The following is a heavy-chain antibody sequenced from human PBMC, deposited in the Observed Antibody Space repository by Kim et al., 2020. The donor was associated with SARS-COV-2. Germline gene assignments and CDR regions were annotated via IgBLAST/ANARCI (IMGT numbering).Heavy chain of an antibody. CDR2: ISSSSSYT. V-gene: IGHV3-11*05. J-gene: IGHJ4*02. D-gene: IGHD3-3*01. Sequence: GGSLRLSCAASGFTFSDYYMSWIRQAPGKGLEWVSYISSSSSYTNYADSVKGRFTISRDNAKNSLYLQMNSLRAEDTAVYYCARGTRVTNKPSHFDYWGQGTLVTVSS. CDR3: ARGTRVTNKPSHFDY. CDR1: GFTFSDYY.